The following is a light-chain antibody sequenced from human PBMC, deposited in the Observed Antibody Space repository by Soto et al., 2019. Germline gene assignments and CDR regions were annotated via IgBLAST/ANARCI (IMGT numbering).Light chain of an antibody. CDR2: GAS. Sequence: EIVLTQSPGTLSLSPGERATLSCRASQTFSSSYLAWFQQKPGQAPRLLIYGASSRATDIPARFSGSGSGTDFTLTISRLEPEDFAVYYCHQYGSSQFILCPGTKVDIK. CDR3: HQYGSSQFI. J-gene: IGKJ3*01. V-gene: IGKV3-20*01. CDR1: QTFSSSY.